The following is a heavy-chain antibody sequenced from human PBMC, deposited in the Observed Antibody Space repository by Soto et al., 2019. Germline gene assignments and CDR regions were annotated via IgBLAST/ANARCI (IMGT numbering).Heavy chain of an antibody. D-gene: IGHD3-16*01. CDR2: IYDNGDT. CDR1: GGSIGSGDYY. CDR3: ARAYDYDAPKIYGFDL. J-gene: IGHJ3*01. Sequence: QVQLQESGPGLVKPSQTLSLTCTVSGGSIGSGDYYWTWIRQHPGRGLEWIGYIYDNGDTYYNPSLKSRVTISSDTSKNQFSLRLSSVTAADSAVYYCARAYDYDAPKIYGFDLWGQGTVVTVSS. V-gene: IGHV4-31*03.